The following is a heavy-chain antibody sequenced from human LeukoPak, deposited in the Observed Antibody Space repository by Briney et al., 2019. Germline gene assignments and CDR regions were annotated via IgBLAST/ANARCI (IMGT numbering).Heavy chain of an antibody. CDR1: GYTFTSYG. D-gene: IGHD1-20*01. CDR2: ISAYNGNT. CDR3: ARRAYNWNDVSFPFGY. V-gene: IGHV1-18*01. Sequence: ASVKVSCKASGYTFTSYGISWVRQAPGQGLEWMGWISAYNGNTNYAQKLQGRVTMTTDTSTSTAYMELRSLRSDDTAVYYCARRAYNWNDVSFPFGYWGQGTLVTVSS. J-gene: IGHJ4*02.